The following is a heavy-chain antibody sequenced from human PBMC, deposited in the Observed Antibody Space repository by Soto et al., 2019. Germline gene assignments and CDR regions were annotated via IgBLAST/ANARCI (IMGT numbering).Heavy chain of an antibody. CDR3: ARDQVPGLDAFDI. J-gene: IGHJ3*02. Sequence: GGSLRLSCAASGFTFSSYSMNWVRQAPGKGLEWVSSISRSAGNTYYADSVKGRFTISRDNAKNSMYLQMNSLRAEDTAVYYCARDQVPGLDAFDICGQGPMVTV. CDR2: ISRSAGNT. CDR1: GFTFSSYS. V-gene: IGHV3-21*01.